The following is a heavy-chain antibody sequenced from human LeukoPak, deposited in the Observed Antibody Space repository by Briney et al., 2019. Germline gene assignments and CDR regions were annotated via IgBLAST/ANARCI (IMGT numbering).Heavy chain of an antibody. V-gene: IGHV3-66*01. Sequence: GGSLRLSCAVSGFTVSSNFMCWVRQAQRKGPEWDSVIYTSGITYYADSVRGRFTNSSDNSKNTLYLQMDSLTAEDTAVYYCAREDAGGTYSFDYRGQGTLGTVSS. D-gene: IGHD1-26*01. CDR3: AREDAGGTYSFDY. CDR1: GFTVSSNF. CDR2: IYTSGIT. J-gene: IGHJ4*02.